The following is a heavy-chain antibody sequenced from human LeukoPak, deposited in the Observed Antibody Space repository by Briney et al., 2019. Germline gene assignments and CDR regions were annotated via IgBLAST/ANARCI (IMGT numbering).Heavy chain of an antibody. J-gene: IGHJ6*03. Sequence: GGSLRLSCAASGFTFSSYGMHWVRQAPGKGLEWVAFIRYDGSNKYYADSVKGRFTISRDNSKNTLYLQMNSLRAEDTAVYYCARRQWLLLYYYYYYMDVWGKGTTVTVSS. CDR3: ARRQWLLLYYYYYYMDV. CDR1: GFTFSSYG. CDR2: IRYDGSNK. V-gene: IGHV3-30*02. D-gene: IGHD5-12*01.